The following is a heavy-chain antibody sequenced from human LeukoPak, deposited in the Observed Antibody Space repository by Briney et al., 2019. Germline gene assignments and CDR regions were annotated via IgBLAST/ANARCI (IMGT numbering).Heavy chain of an antibody. J-gene: IGHJ4*02. V-gene: IGHV4-59*01. CDR2: IYYSGST. CDR3: ARFVLGGRRYYFDY. CDR1: GGSISSYY. D-gene: IGHD1-26*01. Sequence: SETLSLTCTVSGGSISSYYWSWIRQPPGKGLEWIGYIYYSGSTNYNPSLKSRVTISVDTSKNQFSLKLSSVTAADTAVYYCARFVLGGRRYYFDYWGQGTLVTISS.